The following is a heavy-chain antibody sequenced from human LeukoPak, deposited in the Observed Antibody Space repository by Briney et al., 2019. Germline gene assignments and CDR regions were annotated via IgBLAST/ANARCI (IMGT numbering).Heavy chain of an antibody. CDR2: IHTSGMT. CDR1: GDSMNNYY. CDR3: ASSRELFSRIDH. D-gene: IGHD2-15*01. V-gene: IGHV4-4*07. J-gene: IGHJ4*02. Sequence: PSETLSLTCSVSGDSMNNYYWNWIRQPAGKGLEWIGRIHTSGMTNYNPSVKNRIAMSVDTSENQFSLKPTSMTAADTAMYYCASSRELFSRIDHWGQGTLVSVSS.